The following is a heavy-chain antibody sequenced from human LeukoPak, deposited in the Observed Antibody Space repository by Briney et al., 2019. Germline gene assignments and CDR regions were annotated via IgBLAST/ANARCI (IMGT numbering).Heavy chain of an antibody. CDR3: ASPRISAFDI. Sequence: PSETLSLTCTVSGGSISSSSYYWGWIRQPPGKGLEWIGSIYYTGSTHYNTSLKSRVTTSVDTSKNQFSLKLSSVTAADTAVYYCASPRISAFDIWGQGTMVTVSS. CDR2: IYYTGST. CDR1: GGSISSSSYY. J-gene: IGHJ3*02. D-gene: IGHD2-15*01. V-gene: IGHV4-39*01.